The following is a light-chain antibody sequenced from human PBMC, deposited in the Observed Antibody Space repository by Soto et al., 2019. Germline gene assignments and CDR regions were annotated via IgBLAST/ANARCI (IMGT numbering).Light chain of an antibody. J-gene: IGKJ1*01. CDR3: QQYGSSGT. CDR1: QSVSKNY. Sequence: EIVLTQSPGTLSLSPGQRATLSSRASQSVSKNYLAWYQQKPGQAPRLLIYGASNRATGIPDRFSGSGSGTDFTLTISRMEPEDFAVYYCQQYGSSGTFGQGTKVDIK. V-gene: IGKV3-20*01. CDR2: GAS.